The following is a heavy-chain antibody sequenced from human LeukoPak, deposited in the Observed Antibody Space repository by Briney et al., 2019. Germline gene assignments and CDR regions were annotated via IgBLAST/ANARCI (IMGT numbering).Heavy chain of an antibody. CDR1: GFIVNNKY. V-gene: IGHV3-53*01. D-gene: IGHD1-26*01. J-gene: IGHJ4*02. CDR2: IYNDGRT. Sequence: GGSLRLSCAASGFIVNNKYMTWVRQAPGKGLEWVSLIYNDGRTYYADSVKGRCTISRDNSKNTLYLQMNSLRAEDTAVYYCAKLREWELPDLFDYWGQGTLVTVSS. CDR3: AKLREWELPDLFDY.